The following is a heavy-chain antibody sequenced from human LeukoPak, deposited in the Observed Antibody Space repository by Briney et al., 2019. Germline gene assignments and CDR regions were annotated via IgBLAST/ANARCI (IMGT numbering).Heavy chain of an antibody. D-gene: IGHD3-3*01. CDR3: AKGPHYDRDYYYGMDV. J-gene: IGHJ6*02. CDR2: ISYDGSNK. CDR1: GFTFSSYG. Sequence: GGSLRLSCAASGFTFSSYGMHWVRQAPGKGLEWVAVISYDGSNKYYADSVKGRFTISRDNSKNTLYLQMNSLRAEDTAVYYCAKGPHYDRDYYYGMDVWGQGTTVTVSS. V-gene: IGHV3-30*18.